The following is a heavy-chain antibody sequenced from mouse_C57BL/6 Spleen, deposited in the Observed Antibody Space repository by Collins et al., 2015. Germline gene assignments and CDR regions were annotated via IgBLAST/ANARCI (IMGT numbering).Heavy chain of an antibody. J-gene: IGHJ2*01. V-gene: IGHV9-3-1*01. Sequence: QIQLVQSGPELKKPGETVKISCKASGYTFTNYEMNWVKQAPGKGLKWMGWINTYTGEPTYADDFKGRFAFSLETSASTAYLQINNLKNEDTATYFCARSQDYFDYWGQGTTLTVSS. CDR1: GYTFTNYE. CDR3: ARSQDYFDY. CDR2: INTYTGEP.